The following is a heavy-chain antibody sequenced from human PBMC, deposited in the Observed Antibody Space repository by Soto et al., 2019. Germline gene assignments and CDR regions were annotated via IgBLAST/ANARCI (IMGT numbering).Heavy chain of an antibody. CDR2: ISTSGDST. D-gene: IGHD1-26*01. J-gene: IGHJ4*02. CDR1: GFTFRSYA. Sequence: PGGSLRLSCAASGFTFRSYAMSWVRQVPGKGLEWVSAISTSGDSTYYADSVKGRFTISRDNSQNTLYLQMNSLRAEDTAVFYCAKGQGSPYYFDYWGQGSLVTVSS. CDR3: AKGQGSPYYFDY. V-gene: IGHV3-23*01.